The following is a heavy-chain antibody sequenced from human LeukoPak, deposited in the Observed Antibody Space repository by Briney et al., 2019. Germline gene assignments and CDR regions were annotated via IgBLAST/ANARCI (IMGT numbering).Heavy chain of an antibody. CDR3: AKGSKLWFGEYVNDY. Sequence: PGGTLRLSCAASGFTFSSYGMSWVRQAPGKGLEWVSAISGSAGSTDYANSVKGRFTITRDNSKNTLYLQMNSLRAEDTAVYYCAKGSKLWFGEYVNDYWGQGTLVTVSS. CDR2: ISGSAGST. V-gene: IGHV3-23*01. CDR1: GFTFSSYG. D-gene: IGHD3-10*01. J-gene: IGHJ4*02.